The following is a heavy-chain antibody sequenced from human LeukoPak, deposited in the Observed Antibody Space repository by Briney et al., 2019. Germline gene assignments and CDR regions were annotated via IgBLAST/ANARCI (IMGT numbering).Heavy chain of an antibody. CDR1: GYTFTGYY. CDR2: IIPIFGIA. V-gene: IGHV1-69*04. CDR3: ARGDDILIGYYPAYDY. J-gene: IGHJ4*02. D-gene: IGHD3-9*01. Sequence: SVKVSCKASGYTFTGYYMHWVRQAPGQGLEWMGRIIPIFGIANYAQKFQGRVTITADKSTSTAYMELSSLRSEDTAVYYCARGDDILIGYYPAYDYWGQGTLVTVSS.